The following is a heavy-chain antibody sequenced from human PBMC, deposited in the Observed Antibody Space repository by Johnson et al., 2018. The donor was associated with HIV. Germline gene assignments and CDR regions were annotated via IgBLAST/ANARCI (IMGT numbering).Heavy chain of an antibody. V-gene: IGHV3-30-3*01. D-gene: IGHD3-22*01. CDR3: ARSQTMIVDGADAFDI. Sequence: QVQLVESGGGVVQPGRSLRLSCAASGFTFSSYAMHWVRQAPGKGLEWVAVISYAGSNKSYADSVKGRFTISRDNSKNTLYLQMNSLRAEDTAVYYCARSQTMIVDGADAFDIWGQGTMVTVSS. J-gene: IGHJ3*02. CDR1: GFTFSSYA. CDR2: ISYAGSNK.